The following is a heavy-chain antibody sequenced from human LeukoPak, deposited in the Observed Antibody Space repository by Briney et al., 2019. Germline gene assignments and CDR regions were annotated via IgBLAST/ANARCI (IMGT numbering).Heavy chain of an antibody. Sequence: ASVKVSCKASGYTFTGYYMHWVRQAPGQGLDWMGWINPNSGGTNYAQKFQGRVTMTRDTSISTAYMELSRLRSDDTAVYYCARGRTLTSCYDYWGQGTLVTVSS. CDR2: INPNSGGT. V-gene: IGHV1-2*02. CDR1: GYTFTGYY. D-gene: IGHD2-15*01. J-gene: IGHJ4*02. CDR3: ARGRTLTSCYDY.